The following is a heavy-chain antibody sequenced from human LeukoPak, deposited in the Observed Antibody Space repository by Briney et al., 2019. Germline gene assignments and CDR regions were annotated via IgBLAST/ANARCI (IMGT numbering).Heavy chain of an antibody. CDR2: IYYSGST. D-gene: IGHD1-26*01. CDR1: GGSISSSSYY. V-gene: IGHV4-39*07. CDR3: ARVTGATESKSFWFDP. Sequence: PSETLSLTCTVSGGSISSSSYYWGWIRQPPGKGLEWIGSIYYSGSTYYNPSLKSRVTISVDTSKNQFSLKLSSVTAADTAVYYCARVTGATESKSFWFDPWGQGTLVTVSS. J-gene: IGHJ5*02.